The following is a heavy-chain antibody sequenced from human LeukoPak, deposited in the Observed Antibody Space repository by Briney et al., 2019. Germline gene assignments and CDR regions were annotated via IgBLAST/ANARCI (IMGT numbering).Heavy chain of an antibody. J-gene: IGHJ4*02. CDR1: GGSISSSSYY. D-gene: IGHD3-10*01. Sequence: SETLSLTCTVSGGSISSSSYYWGWIRQPPGKGLEWIGYIYYSGSTNYNPSLKSRVTISVDTSKNQFSLKLSSVTAADTAVYYYASSYYYGSGSYYGLVYFDYWGQGTLVTVSS. CDR2: IYYSGST. V-gene: IGHV4-61*05. CDR3: ASSYYYGSGSYYGLVYFDY.